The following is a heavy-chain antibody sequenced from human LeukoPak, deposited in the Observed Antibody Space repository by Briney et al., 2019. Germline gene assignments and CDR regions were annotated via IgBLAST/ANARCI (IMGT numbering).Heavy chain of an antibody. D-gene: IGHD3-3*01. CDR1: GGSISSYY. J-gene: IGHJ4*02. V-gene: IGHV4-59*01. Sequence: SETLSLTCTVSGGSISSYYWSWIRQPPGKGLEWIGCIYYSRSTNYNPSLKSRVTISLDTSKNHFSLKLTSVTAADTAVYYCARGDFWSGFDYWGQGTLVTVSS. CDR3: ARGDFWSGFDY. CDR2: IYYSRST.